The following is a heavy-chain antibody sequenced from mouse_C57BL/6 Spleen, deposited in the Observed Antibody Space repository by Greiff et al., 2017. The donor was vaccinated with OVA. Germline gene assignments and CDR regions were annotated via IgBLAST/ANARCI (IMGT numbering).Heavy chain of an antibody. CDR1: GYTFTDYY. J-gene: IGHJ4*01. CDR3: ARDYGSSPYYYAMGY. CDR2: IYPGSGNT. V-gene: IGHV1-76*01. D-gene: IGHD1-1*01. Sequence: QVQLQQSGAELVRPGASVKLSCKASGYTFTDYYINWVKQRPGQGLEWIARIYPGSGNTYYNEKFKGKATLTAEKSSSTAYMQLSSLASEDSAVYFCARDYGSSPYYYAMGYWGQGTSVTVSS.